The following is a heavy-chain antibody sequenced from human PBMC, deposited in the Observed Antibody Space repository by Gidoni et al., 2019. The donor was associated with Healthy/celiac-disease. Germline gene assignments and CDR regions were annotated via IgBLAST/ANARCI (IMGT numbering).Heavy chain of an antibody. CDR1: GFTVRSNY. D-gene: IGHD1-26*01. V-gene: IGHV3-66*02. CDR2: IYSGGRT. Sequence: EVQLVESGGGLVQPGGSLRLSCADSGFTVRSNYMSWVRRAPGKGLAGVSVIYSGGRTYYADSVKGRFTISRDNSKNTLYLQMNSLRAEDTAVYYCARTGIVGAYYYYGMDVWGQGTTVTVSS. J-gene: IGHJ6*02. CDR3: ARTGIVGAYYYYGMDV.